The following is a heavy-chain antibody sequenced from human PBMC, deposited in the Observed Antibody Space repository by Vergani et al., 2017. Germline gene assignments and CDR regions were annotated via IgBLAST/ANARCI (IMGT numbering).Heavy chain of an antibody. CDR3: AGHSTVEWLVKLGWIDP. CDR2: IYYSGST. J-gene: IGHJ5*02. CDR1: GASIRSSNYY. Sequence: QLQLQESGPGLVKPSATLSLTCSVSGASIRSSNYYWGWIRQPPGKGLEWIASIYYSGSTYYNPSLKSRVNISVDTSENQFSLKLSSVTAADTAVYFCAGHSTVEWLVKLGWIDPWGQGILVTVSS. D-gene: IGHD6-19*01. V-gene: IGHV4-39*01.